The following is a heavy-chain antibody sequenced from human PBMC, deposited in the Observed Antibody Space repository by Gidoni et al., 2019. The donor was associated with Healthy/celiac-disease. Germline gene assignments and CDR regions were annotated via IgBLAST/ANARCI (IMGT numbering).Heavy chain of an antibody. CDR3: ASMGVPYGPGPRGMDV. CDR2: IYYSGST. Sequence: TCTVSGGSISSSSYYWGWIRQPPGKGLEWIGSIYYSGSTYYNPSLKSRVTISVDTSKNQFSLKLSSVTAADTAVYYCASMGVPYGPGPRGMDVWGQGTTVTVSS. D-gene: IGHD3-16*01. CDR1: GGSISSSSYY. V-gene: IGHV4-39*01. J-gene: IGHJ6*02.